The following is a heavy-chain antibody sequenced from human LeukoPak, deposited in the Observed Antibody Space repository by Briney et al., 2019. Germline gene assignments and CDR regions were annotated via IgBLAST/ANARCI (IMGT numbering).Heavy chain of an antibody. CDR3: AKGFYDTSGYYNYFDY. CDR2: ISGSGGST. V-gene: IGHV3-23*01. J-gene: IGHJ4*02. Sequence: GGSLRLSCAASGFTFSSYAMSCVRQAPGKGLEWVSTISGSGGSTYYADSVKGRFTISRDNSKNTLYLQMSSLRAEDTAVYYCAKGFYDTSGYYNYFDYWGQGTLVTVSS. D-gene: IGHD3-22*01. CDR1: GFTFSSYA.